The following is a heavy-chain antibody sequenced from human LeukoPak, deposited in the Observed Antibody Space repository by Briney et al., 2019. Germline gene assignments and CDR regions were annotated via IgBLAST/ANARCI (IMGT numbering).Heavy chain of an antibody. CDR3: ARRTGSSWYRNWFDP. J-gene: IGHJ5*02. CDR2: INHSGST. V-gene: IGHV4-34*01. D-gene: IGHD6-13*01. CDR1: GGSFSGYY. Sequence: SETLSLTCAVYGGSFSGYYWSWIRQPPGKGLEWIGEINHSGSTNYNPSLKSRVTISVDTSKNQFSLKLSSVTAADTAVYYCARRTGSSWYRNWFDPWGQGTLVTVPS.